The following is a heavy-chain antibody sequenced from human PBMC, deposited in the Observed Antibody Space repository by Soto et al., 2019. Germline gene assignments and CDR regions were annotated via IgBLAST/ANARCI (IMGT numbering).Heavy chain of an antibody. V-gene: IGHV3-30*18. D-gene: IGHD2-15*01. Sequence: GGSLRLSCAASGFTFSSYGMHWVRQAPGKGLEWVAVISYDGSNKYYADSVKGRFTISRDNSKNTLYLQMNSLRAEDTAVYYCAKDTAWSDIVVVVAATPLPDYWGQGTLVTVSS. CDR3: AKDTAWSDIVVVVAATPLPDY. CDR2: ISYDGSNK. CDR1: GFTFSSYG. J-gene: IGHJ4*02.